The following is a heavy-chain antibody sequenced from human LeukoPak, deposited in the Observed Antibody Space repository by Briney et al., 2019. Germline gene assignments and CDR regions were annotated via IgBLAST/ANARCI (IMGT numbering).Heavy chain of an antibody. CDR3: AVNGGFGDLEGYGMDV. Sequence: SETLSLTCAVYGGSFSGYYWSWIRQPPGKGLEWIGEINHSGSTNYNPSLKSRVTISVDTSKNQFSLKLSSVTAGDTAVYYCAVNGGFGDLEGYGMDVWGQGTTVTVSS. D-gene: IGHD3-10*01. V-gene: IGHV4-34*01. CDR1: GGSFSGYY. CDR2: INHSGST. J-gene: IGHJ6*02.